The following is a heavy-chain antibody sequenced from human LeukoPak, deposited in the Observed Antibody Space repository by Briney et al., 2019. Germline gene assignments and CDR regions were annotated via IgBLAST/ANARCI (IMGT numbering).Heavy chain of an antibody. CDR2: IIPIFGIA. CDR1: GGTFSSYA. V-gene: IGHV1-69*13. D-gene: IGHD3-22*01. J-gene: IGHJ3*02. CDR3: ARGTYYYDSSGYFFWGLAFDI. Sequence: SVIFCCMASGGTFSSYAISWVRQAPGQGLEWMGGIIPIFGIANYAQKFQGRVTITADESTSTAYMELSSLRSEDTAVYYCARGTYYYDSSGYFFWGLAFDIWGHGTMIPVFS.